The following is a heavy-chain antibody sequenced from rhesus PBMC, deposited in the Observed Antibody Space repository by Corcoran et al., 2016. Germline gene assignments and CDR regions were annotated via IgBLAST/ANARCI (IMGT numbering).Heavy chain of an antibody. CDR2: IYGSGSST. V-gene: IGHV4-169*02. J-gene: IGHJ4*01. CDR3: ARERAGTTLFDY. CDR1: GGSISSSY. D-gene: IGHD1-20*01. Sequence: QLQLQESGPGLVKPSETLSVTCAVSGGSISSSYWSWIRQAPGKGLGWIGYIYGSGSSTNYNPSLKSRVTLSVDTSKNQFSLKLSSVTAADTAVYYCARERAGTTLFDYWGQGVLVTVSS.